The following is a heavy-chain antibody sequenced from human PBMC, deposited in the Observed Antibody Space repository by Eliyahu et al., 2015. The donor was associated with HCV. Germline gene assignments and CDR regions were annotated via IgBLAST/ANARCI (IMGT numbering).Heavy chain of an antibody. Sequence: EVQLLESGGGLVQPGGSLRLSCAXSAFPFSSYAMXWVRQAPGKGLEWVSTISGSGGSTYYADSVKGRFTISRDNSKNTLFLQMNSLRAEDTAVYYCAKGVVTARYYFDYWGQGTLVTVSS. J-gene: IGHJ4*02. CDR1: AFPFSSYA. D-gene: IGHD2-21*02. CDR3: AKGVVTARYYFDY. CDR2: ISGSGGST. V-gene: IGHV3-23*01.